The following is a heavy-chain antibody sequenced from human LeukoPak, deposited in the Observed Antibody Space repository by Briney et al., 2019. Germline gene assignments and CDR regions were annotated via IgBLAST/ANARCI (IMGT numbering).Heavy chain of an antibody. Sequence: SETLSLTCTVSGGPISSSFYYWVWIRQPPGKGLAWVGNIFYCGSTYYNPSLKSRVTISVDTSKNQFSLKLSSVTAADTAVYYCARRVGRYFGERAYYYNYMDVWAKGTTVTNSS. V-gene: IGHV4-39*07. CDR2: IFYCGST. D-gene: IGHD3-10*01. CDR3: ARRVGRYFGERAYYYNYMDV. CDR1: GGPISSSFYY. J-gene: IGHJ6*03.